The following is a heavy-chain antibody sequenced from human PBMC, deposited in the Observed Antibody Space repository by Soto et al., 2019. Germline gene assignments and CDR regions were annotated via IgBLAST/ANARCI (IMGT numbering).Heavy chain of an antibody. CDR1: GFTFRNFV. CDR2: IRGTGGET. J-gene: IGHJ4*02. V-gene: IGHV3-23*01. D-gene: IGHD2-21*01. Sequence: EVQLLESGGGIVQPGGSLRVSCVASGFTFRNFVMSWVRQAPGKGLEWVSAIRGTGGETFNADSVKGRFTISRDNSKNTLYLQMNSLRDEDTALYFCAQDRGWGVVSPSHDYWGQGTLVTVSS. CDR3: AQDRGWGVVSPSHDY.